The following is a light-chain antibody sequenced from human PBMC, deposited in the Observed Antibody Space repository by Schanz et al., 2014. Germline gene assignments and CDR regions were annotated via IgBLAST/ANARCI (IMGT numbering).Light chain of an antibody. Sequence: DIQMTQSPSSLSASVGDRVTITCRASQGISIYLAWYQHKPGQVPKLLIYSASTLQSGVPSRFSGSGSGTDFTLTLSSLQPDDVATYYCQNYNGAPTWTFGQGTKVEIK. CDR1: QGISIY. CDR3: QNYNGAPTWT. CDR2: SAS. V-gene: IGKV1-27*01. J-gene: IGKJ1*01.